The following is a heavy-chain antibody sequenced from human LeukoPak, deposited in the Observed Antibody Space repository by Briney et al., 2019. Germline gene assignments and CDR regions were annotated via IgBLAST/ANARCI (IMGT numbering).Heavy chain of an antibody. CDR1: GFTFSSYA. J-gene: IGHJ6*02. D-gene: IGHD3-22*01. Sequence: GGSLRLSCAASGFTFSSYAMHWARQAPGKGLEWVAVISYDGSNKYYADSVKGRFTISRDNSKNTLYLQMNSLRAEDTAVYYCARDLYDSSGYDYYYGMDVWGQGTMVTVSS. CDR3: ARDLYDSSGYDYYYGMDV. CDR2: ISYDGSNK. V-gene: IGHV3-30-3*01.